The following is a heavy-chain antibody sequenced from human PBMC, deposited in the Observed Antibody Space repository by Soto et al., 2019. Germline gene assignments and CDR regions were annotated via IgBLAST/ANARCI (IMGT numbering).Heavy chain of an antibody. J-gene: IGHJ5*02. CDR3: ARGIAAAGPRGWFDP. Sequence: QVQLVQSGAEVKKPGSSVKVSCKASGGTFSSYTISWVRQAPGQGLEWMGRIIPILGIANYAQEFQGRVTITADKSTSTAYMELSSLRSEDTAVYYCARGIAAAGPRGWFDPWCQGTLVTVSS. CDR1: GGTFSSYT. CDR2: IIPILGIA. V-gene: IGHV1-69*02. D-gene: IGHD6-13*01.